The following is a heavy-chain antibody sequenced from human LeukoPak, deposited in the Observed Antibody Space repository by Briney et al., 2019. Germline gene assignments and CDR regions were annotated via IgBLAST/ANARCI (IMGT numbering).Heavy chain of an antibody. J-gene: IGHJ4*02. CDR3: AKVSRYDSSGYNYFDY. Sequence: PGGSLRLSCAASGFTFSSYAMSWVRQAPGKGLEWVSAISGSGGSTYYADSVKGRFTISRDNSKNTLYLQMNSLRAEDTAVYYCAKVSRYDSSGYNYFDYWGQGTLVTVSS. CDR2: ISGSGGST. V-gene: IGHV3-23*01. D-gene: IGHD3-22*01. CDR1: GFTFSSYA.